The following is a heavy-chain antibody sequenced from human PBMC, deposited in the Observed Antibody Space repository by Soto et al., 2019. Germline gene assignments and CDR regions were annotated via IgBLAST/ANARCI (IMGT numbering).Heavy chain of an antibody. D-gene: IGHD3-10*01. V-gene: IGHV3-23*01. Sequence: GGSLRLSCAASGFTFSSYAMSWVRQAPGKGLEWVSTISGSGGSTYYADSVKGRFTISRDNSKNTLYLQMNSLRADDTAVYYCAKDEEGPKLVRGVSYDYWGQGTLVTISS. CDR1: GFTFSSYA. CDR2: ISGSGGST. J-gene: IGHJ4*02. CDR3: AKDEEGPKLVRGVSYDY.